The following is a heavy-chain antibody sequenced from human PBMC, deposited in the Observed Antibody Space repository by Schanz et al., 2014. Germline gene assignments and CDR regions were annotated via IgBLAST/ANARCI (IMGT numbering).Heavy chain of an antibody. CDR1: GFTFSTYA. Sequence: EVQLLESGGGLVQPGGSLRLSCAASGFTFSTYAMSWVRQAPGKGLEWVSTIGYLGDTYYPDSVKGRFTISRDNSKNTLYLQMNSLRAEDTAVYYCAKDLLYGAPMPLNHLDYWGQGTLXTVSS. V-gene: IGHV3-23*01. D-gene: IGHD2-2*01. CDR2: IGYLGDT. CDR3: AKDLLYGAPMPLNHLDY. J-gene: IGHJ4*02.